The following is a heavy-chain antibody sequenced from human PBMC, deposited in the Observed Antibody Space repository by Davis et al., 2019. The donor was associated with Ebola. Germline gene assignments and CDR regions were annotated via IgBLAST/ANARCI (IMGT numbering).Heavy chain of an antibody. J-gene: IGHJ5*02. Sequence: ESLKISCAASGFTFSGSAMHWVRQPPGKGLEWIGEINHSGSTNYNPSLKSRVTISVDTSKNQFSLKLSSVTAADTAVYYCAREPSYIWGSYRYRRWFDPWGQGTLVTVSS. CDR1: GFTFSGSA. CDR3: AREPSYIWGSYRYRRWFDP. V-gene: IGHV4-34*01. D-gene: IGHD3-16*02. CDR2: INHSGST.